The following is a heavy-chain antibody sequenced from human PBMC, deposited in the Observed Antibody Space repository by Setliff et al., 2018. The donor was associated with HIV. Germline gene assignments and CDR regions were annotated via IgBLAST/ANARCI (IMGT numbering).Heavy chain of an antibody. CDR1: GFTFDDYG. V-gene: IGHV3-20*04. J-gene: IGHJ6*03. CDR2: INWNGGST. D-gene: IGHD3-10*01. CDR3: SKDAITMVRGHYYYMDV. Sequence: GGSLRLSCSASGFTFDDYGMRWVRQAPGRVLEWVSVINWNGGSTRYADSVKGRFSISRDNSKNTLYLQMNSLRVEDAALYFCSKDAITMVRGHYYYMDVWGKGTTVTVSS.